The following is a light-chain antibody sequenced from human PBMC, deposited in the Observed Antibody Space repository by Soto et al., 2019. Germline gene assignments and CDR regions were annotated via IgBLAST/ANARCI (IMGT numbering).Light chain of an antibody. V-gene: IGKV3-20*01. J-gene: IGKJ2*01. CDR3: QQYGRSPHP. CDR2: GAS. CDR1: QSVSSSY. Sequence: EIVLTQSPGTLSLSPGERATLSCRASQSVSSSYLAWYQHKPGQAPRLLIYGASGRATGIPDRFSGSGSGTDFTLTISRLQPDDFTVYYCQQYGRSPHPFGQGTKLEI.